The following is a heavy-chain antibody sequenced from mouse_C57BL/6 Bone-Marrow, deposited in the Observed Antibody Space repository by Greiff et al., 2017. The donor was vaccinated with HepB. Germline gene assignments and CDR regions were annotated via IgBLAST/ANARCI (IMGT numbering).Heavy chain of an antibody. V-gene: IGHV5-16*01. Sequence: EVQVVESEGGLVQPGSSMKLSCTASGFTFSDYYMAWVRQVPEKGLEWVANINYDGSSTYYLDSLKSRFIISRDNAKNILYLQMSSLKSEDTATYYCAKGGPRGYFDVWGTGTTVTVSS. CDR1: GFTFSDYY. CDR3: AKGGPRGYFDV. CDR2: INYDGSST. J-gene: IGHJ1*03.